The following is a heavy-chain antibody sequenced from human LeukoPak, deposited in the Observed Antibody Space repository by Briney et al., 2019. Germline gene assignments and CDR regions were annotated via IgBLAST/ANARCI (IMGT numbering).Heavy chain of an antibody. D-gene: IGHD4-17*01. J-gene: IGHJ4*02. V-gene: IGHV3-15*01. CDR1: GLTFSSYD. CDR3: AAPGCSGDLRY. CDR2: IKRIIDGGTT. Sequence: GGSLRLSCEASGLTFSSYDMNWVRQAPGKGLEWVGRIKRIIDGGTTDYAAPVKGRFTVSRDDSINTLYLQMSSLKTEDTAVYYCAAPGCSGDLRYWGQGSLVTVSS.